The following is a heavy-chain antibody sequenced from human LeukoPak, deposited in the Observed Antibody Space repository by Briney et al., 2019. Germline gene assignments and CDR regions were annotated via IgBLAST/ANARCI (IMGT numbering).Heavy chain of an antibody. CDR2: IYYSGST. V-gene: IGHV4-39*01. CDR1: GGSISSSSYY. D-gene: IGHD3-22*01. CDR3: ARGPRITMIVVVD. Sequence: PSETLSLTCTVSGGSISSSSYYWGWVRQPPGKGLEWIRCIYYSGSTYYNPSLKSRVTISVDTSKNQFSLKLSSVPAADTAVYYCARGPRITMIVVVDWGQGTLVTVSS. J-gene: IGHJ4*02.